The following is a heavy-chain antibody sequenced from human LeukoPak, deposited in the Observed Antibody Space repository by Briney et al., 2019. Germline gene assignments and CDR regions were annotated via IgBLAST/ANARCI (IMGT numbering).Heavy chain of an antibody. CDR2: INEDGSEK. J-gene: IGHJ5*02. V-gene: IGHV3-7*01. D-gene: IGHD4/OR15-4a*01. CDR1: GFTFSSYW. Sequence: GGSLRLSCISSGFTFSSYWMSWARQAPGKGLEWVANINEDGSEKNYVDSMKGRLTISRDNTKNSVFLQLNSVTADDTALYYCVRPSSDFGAWASDLWGQGTLVTVSS. CDR3: VRPSSDFGAWASDL.